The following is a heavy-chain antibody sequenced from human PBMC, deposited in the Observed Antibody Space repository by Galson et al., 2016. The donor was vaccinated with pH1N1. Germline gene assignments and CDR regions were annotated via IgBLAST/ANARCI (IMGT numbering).Heavy chain of an antibody. CDR1: RDTFINYA. V-gene: IGHV1-69*10. D-gene: IGHD6-25*01. CDR2: IIPILGAP. Sequence: SVKVSCKASRDTFINYAFSWVRQAPGKGLEWMGGIIPILGAPNYAQSFQGRVTISTDKSTTTAYMELTGLTSGDTAIYYCARMSSGYNTIDPWGQGTLITVSS. J-gene: IGHJ5*02. CDR3: ARMSSGYNTIDP.